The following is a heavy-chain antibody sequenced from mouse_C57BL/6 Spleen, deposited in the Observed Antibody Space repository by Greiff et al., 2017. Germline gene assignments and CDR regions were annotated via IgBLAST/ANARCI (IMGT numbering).Heavy chain of an antibody. Sequence: QVQLMQSGPELVKPGASVKISCKASDYAFRTSWMNWVKQRPGKGLEWIGRIYPGDGDTNYTGKFKGKATLTADKSSSTAYMQLSSLTSEDSAVYFCAREEGYARDYWGQGTSVTVSS. CDR3: AREEGYARDY. CDR1: DYAFRTSW. CDR2: IYPGDGDT. J-gene: IGHJ4*01. V-gene: IGHV1-82*01.